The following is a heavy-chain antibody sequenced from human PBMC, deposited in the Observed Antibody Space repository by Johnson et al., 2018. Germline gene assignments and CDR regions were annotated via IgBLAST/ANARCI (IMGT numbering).Heavy chain of an antibody. CDR3: ARDPPDY. J-gene: IGHJ4*02. CDR1: GFSFSSYG. Sequence: QVQLVESGGGVVQPGRSLRLSCAASGFSFSSYGMHWVRQAPGKGLEWVAFISDNGSKQFYADSVKGRFTISRDNSKNTLYLQMNSLRAWDTAIYYCARDPPDYWGQGTLVTVSS. V-gene: IGHV3-30*03. CDR2: ISDNGSKQ.